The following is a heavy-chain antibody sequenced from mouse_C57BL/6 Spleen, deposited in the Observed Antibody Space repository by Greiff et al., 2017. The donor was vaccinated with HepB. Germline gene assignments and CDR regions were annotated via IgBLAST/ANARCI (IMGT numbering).Heavy chain of an antibody. Sequence: QVQLQQPGAELVRPGSSVKLSCKASGYTFTSYWMDWVKQRPGQGLEWIGNIYPSDSETQYNQKFKEKATLTVDKSSSTAYMQLSRLKSEDSAVYYCARRDSSGTWFAYWGQGTLVTVSA. CDR2: IYPSDSET. D-gene: IGHD3-2*02. V-gene: IGHV1-61*01. CDR3: ARRDSSGTWFAY. CDR1: GYTFTSYW. J-gene: IGHJ3*01.